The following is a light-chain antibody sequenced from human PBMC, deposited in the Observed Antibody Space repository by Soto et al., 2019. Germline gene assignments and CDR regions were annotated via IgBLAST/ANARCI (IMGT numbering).Light chain of an antibody. CDR3: QQSYSAPYT. V-gene: IGKV1-39*01. J-gene: IGKJ2*01. Sequence: DIQMTQSPSSLSTSIGDRVTITCRAGQSISSYLNWYQQKPGKAPELLIYAASSLQSGVPSRFSGSGSGTDFTLTINSLQPEYFATYYCQQSYSAPYTCGQGTTLEIK. CDR2: AAS. CDR1: QSISSY.